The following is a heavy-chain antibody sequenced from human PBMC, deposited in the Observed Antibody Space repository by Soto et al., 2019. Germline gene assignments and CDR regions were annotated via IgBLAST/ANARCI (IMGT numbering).Heavy chain of an antibody. CDR2: ISHSGST. CDR1: GGSFSGYY. CDR3: ARGRTSGAGIKPYYFDY. Sequence: SETLSLTCAVYGGSFSGYYWSWIRQPPGKGLEWIGEISHSGSTNYNPSLKSRVTISVDTSKNQFSLKLSSVTAADTAVYYCARGRTSGAGIKPYYFDYWGQGTLVTVSS. J-gene: IGHJ4*02. D-gene: IGHD3-10*01. V-gene: IGHV4-34*01.